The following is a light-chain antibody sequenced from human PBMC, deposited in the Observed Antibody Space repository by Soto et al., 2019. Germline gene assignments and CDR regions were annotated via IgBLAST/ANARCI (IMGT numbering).Light chain of an antibody. J-gene: IGKJ4*01. CDR1: QAISSN. V-gene: IGKV3-15*01. CDR2: GAS. CDR3: QHYNNWIGT. Sequence: EIVMTQSPATLSVSRGERATISCRANQAISSNLAWYQQKPGQAPRLLIYGASTRATDIPDRFSGSESGTEFTLTISSLQSEDFAVYYCQHYNNWIGTFGGGTKVEIK.